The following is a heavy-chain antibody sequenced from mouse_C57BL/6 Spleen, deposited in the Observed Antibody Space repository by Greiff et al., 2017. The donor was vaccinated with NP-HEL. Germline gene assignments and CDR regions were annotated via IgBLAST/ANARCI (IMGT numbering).Heavy chain of an antibody. CDR1: GYAFSSSW. V-gene: IGHV1-82*01. J-gene: IGHJ1*03. CDR2: IYPGDGDT. CDR3: ARGGGYDEYFDV. D-gene: IGHD2-2*01. Sequence: VQLQQSGPELVKPGASVKISCKASGYAFSSSWMNWVKQRPGKGLEWIGRIYPGDGDTNYNGKFKGKATLTVDKSSSTAYMQLSSLTSEDSAVYFCARGGGYDEYFDVWGTGTTVTVSS.